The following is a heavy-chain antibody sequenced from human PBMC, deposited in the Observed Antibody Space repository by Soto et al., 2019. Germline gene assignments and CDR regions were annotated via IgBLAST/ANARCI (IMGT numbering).Heavy chain of an antibody. CDR1: GYTFTNYA. V-gene: IGHV1-3*05. D-gene: IGHD5-12*01. CDR3: ARVSGYYLPDY. Sequence: QVQLVQSGAEEKKPGASVKVSCKASGYTFTNYATHWVRQAPGQRLEWMGWINAGNGNTKYSQKFQGRVTITRDTSASTAHMELISLRSEDTAVYYCARVSGYYLPDYWGQGTLVTVSS. CDR2: INAGNGNT. J-gene: IGHJ4*02.